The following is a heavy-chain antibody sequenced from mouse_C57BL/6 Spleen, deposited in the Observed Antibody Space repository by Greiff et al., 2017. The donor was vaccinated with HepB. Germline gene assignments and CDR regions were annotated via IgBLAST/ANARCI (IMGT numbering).Heavy chain of an antibody. CDR1: GYTFTSYW. J-gene: IGHJ2*01. V-gene: IGHV1-5*01. Sequence: EVQLQQSGTVLARPGASVKMSCKTSGYTFTSYWMHWVKQRPGQGLEWIGAIYPGNSDTSYNQKFKGKAKLTAVTSASTAYMELSSLTNEDSAVYYCTRRDYYGSRKDFDYWGQGTTLTVSS. CDR3: TRRDYYGSRKDFDY. CDR2: IYPGNSDT. D-gene: IGHD1-1*01.